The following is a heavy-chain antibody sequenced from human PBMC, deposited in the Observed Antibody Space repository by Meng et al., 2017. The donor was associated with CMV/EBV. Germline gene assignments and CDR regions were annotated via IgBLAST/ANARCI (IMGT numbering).Heavy chain of an antibody. Sequence: VQFEEVGDGLLKPSETLSLTGAVYGGSFSGYYWSRSRQPPGEWLEWIGEINHSGSTNYDPSLQSRVPISVDTSKNQFSLKLSSVTAAVTAVYYCSRGVGGWFDPWGQGTLVTVSS. CDR1: GGSFSGYY. V-gene: IGHV4-34*01. CDR2: INHSGST. J-gene: IGHJ5*02. D-gene: IGHD1-26*01. CDR3: SRGVGGWFDP.